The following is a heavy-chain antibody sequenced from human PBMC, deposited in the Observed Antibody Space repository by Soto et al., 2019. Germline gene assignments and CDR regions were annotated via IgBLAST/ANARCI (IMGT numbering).Heavy chain of an antibody. Sequence: EVQLVESGGGLVKPGGSLRLSCISSGFTFRTYTMNWVRQDPGKGLEWVSGIRGFSPYTFYAESVKGRFTISRDNAKNSLYLQMNSLRAEDTAVYYCARDRGYDAHDYYYNAMDVWGQVTTVTVSS. V-gene: IGHV3-21*01. CDR1: GFTFRTYT. CDR3: ARDRGYDAHDYYYNAMDV. CDR2: IRGFSPYT. D-gene: IGHD2-15*01. J-gene: IGHJ6*02.